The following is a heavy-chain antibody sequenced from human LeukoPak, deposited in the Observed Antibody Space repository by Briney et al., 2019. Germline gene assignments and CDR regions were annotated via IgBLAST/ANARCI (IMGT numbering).Heavy chain of an antibody. CDR2: IYTSGST. D-gene: IGHD3-9*01. CDR1: GGSISSYY. Sequence: SETLSLTCTVSGGSISSYYWSWIRQPAGKGLEWIGRIYTSGSTNYNPSLKSRVTMSVDTSKNQFSLKLSSVTAADTAVYYCARSLYYDILTGYGAHYYYYGMDVWGQGTTVTVSS. CDR3: ARSLYYDILTGYGAHYYYYGMDV. J-gene: IGHJ6*02. V-gene: IGHV4-4*07.